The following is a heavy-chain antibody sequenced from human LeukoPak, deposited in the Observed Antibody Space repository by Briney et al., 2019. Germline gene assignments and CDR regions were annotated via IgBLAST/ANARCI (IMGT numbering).Heavy chain of an antibody. V-gene: IGHV3-21*01. CDR1: GFTFSSYS. CDR3: ARGQTTVIPYHFDY. Sequence: PGGSLRLSCAASGFTFSSYSMNWVRQAPGKGLEWVSSISSSSSYIYYADSVKGRFTISRDNAKNSLYLQMNSLRAEDAAVYYCARGQTTVIPYHFDYWGQGTLVTVSS. D-gene: IGHD4-17*01. CDR2: ISSSSSYI. J-gene: IGHJ4*02.